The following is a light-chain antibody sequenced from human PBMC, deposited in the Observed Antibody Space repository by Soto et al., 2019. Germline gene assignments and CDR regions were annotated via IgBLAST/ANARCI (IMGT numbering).Light chain of an antibody. Sequence: DIQMTQSPSSLSASVGDGVTITCRASQSISSYLNWYQQKPGKAPKLLIYAASSLQSGVPSRFSGSGSGTDFTLTISSLQPEDFATYYCQQSYSAPQYTFGQGTKVDIK. V-gene: IGKV1-39*01. CDR1: QSISSY. CDR2: AAS. CDR3: QQSYSAPQYT. J-gene: IGKJ2*01.